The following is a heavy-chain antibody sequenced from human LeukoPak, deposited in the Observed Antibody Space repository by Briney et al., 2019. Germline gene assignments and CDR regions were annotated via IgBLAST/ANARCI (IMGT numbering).Heavy chain of an antibody. D-gene: IGHD2-15*01. CDR3: ARVAATFEAFDI. J-gene: IGHJ3*02. CDR1: GGTFNSYA. Sequence: SVKVSCKASGGTFNSYAISWVRQAPGQGFEWMGGIIPIFGTANYAQKFQGRVTITADESTSTAYMELSSLRSEDTAVYYCARVAATFEAFDIWGQGTMVTVSS. CDR2: IIPIFGTA. V-gene: IGHV1-69*13.